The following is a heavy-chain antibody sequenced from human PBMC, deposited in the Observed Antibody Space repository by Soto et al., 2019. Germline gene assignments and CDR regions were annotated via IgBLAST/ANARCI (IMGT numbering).Heavy chain of an antibody. V-gene: IGHV3-23*01. D-gene: IGHD2-8*01. Sequence: EVQLLESGGGLVRPGGSLRPSCAASGFTFYNYAMNWVRQAPGKGLEWVSTISGGGDDTYYADSVKGRFTISRDNSRNTVDLQMNSLRAENTAVYYCAKKGLGSLATYCTTGDCHYAFDVWGQGTLVTVSS. CDR2: ISGGGDDT. J-gene: IGHJ3*01. CDR3: AKKGLGSLATYCTTGDCHYAFDV. CDR1: GFTFYNYA.